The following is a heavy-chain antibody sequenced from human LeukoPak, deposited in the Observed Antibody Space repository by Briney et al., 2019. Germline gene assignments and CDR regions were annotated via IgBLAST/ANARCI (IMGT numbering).Heavy chain of an antibody. J-gene: IGHJ5*02. CDR3: GREEDILTGYWYNWFDP. D-gene: IGHD3-9*01. CDR2: TNTNTGNP. Sequence: ASVKVSCKASGYTFTSYAMNWVRQAPGQGLEWMGWTNTNTGNPTYAQGFTGRFVFSLDTSVSTAYLQISSLKAEDTAVYYCGREEDILTGYWYNWFDPWGQGTLVTVSS. CDR1: GYTFTSYA. V-gene: IGHV7-4-1*02.